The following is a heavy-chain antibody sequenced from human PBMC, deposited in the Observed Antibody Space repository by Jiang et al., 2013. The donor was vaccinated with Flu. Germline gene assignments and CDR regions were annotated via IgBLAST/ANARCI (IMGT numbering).Heavy chain of an antibody. CDR1: GFTFSSYS. Sequence: VQLVESGGGLVQPGGSLRLSCAASGFTFSSYSMNWVRQAPGKGLEWVSYISSSSSTIYYADSVKGRFTISRDNAKNSLYLQMNSLRAEDTAVYYCAVTTVVTRPDYYYGMDVWGQGTTVTVSS. CDR2: ISSSSSTI. J-gene: IGHJ6*02. CDR3: AVTTVVTRPDYYYGMDV. V-gene: IGHV3-48*01. D-gene: IGHD4-23*01.